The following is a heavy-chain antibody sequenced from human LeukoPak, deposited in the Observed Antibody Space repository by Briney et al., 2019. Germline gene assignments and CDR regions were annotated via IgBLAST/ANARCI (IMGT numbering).Heavy chain of an antibody. CDR2: ISSSSSYI. CDR1: GFTFSSYS. V-gene: IGHV3-21*04. Sequence: GGSLRLSCAASGFTFSSYSMNWVRQAPGKGLEWVSSISSSSSYIYYADSVKGRFTISRDNAKNSLYLQMNSLRAEDTAVYYCAKDIVVVPAAIFGWQFEEGAFDIWGQGTMVTVSS. D-gene: IGHD2-2*01. CDR3: AKDIVVVPAAIFGWQFEEGAFDI. J-gene: IGHJ3*02.